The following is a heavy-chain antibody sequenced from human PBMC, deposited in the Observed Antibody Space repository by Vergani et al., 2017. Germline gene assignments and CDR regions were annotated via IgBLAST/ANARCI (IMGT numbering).Heavy chain of an antibody. D-gene: IGHD3-3*01. V-gene: IGHV3-21*01. CDR2: ISSSSSYI. CDR1: GFTFSSYS. J-gene: IGHJ6*03. CDR3: ARDLSDFWSGYRENYYYMDV. Sequence: EVQLVESGGGLVKPGGSLRLSCAASGFTFSSYSMNWVRQAPGKGLEWVSSISSSSSYIYYADSVKGRFTISRGNAKTSLYLQMNSLRAEDTAVYYCARDLSDFWSGYRENYYYMDVWGKGTTVTVSS.